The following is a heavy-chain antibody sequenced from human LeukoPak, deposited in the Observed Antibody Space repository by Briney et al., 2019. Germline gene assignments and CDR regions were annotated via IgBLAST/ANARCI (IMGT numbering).Heavy chain of an antibody. CDR2: IYSSGST. V-gene: IGHV4-4*07. CDR1: GGSISSYY. CDR3: ARAGSSGSRLCFDY. Sequence: SETLSLTCTVSGGSISSYYWSWIRRPAGKGLEWIGRIYSSGSTNYNPSLKSRVTMSVDTSKDQFSLKLSSVTAADTAVYYCARAGSSGSRLCFDYWGQGTLVTVSS. D-gene: IGHD1-26*01. J-gene: IGHJ4*02.